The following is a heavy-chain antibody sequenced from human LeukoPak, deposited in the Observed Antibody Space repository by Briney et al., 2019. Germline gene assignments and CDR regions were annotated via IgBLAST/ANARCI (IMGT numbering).Heavy chain of an antibody. D-gene: IGHD1-14*01. V-gene: IGHV3-21*06. CDR1: GLTFSTSG. CDR3: ATETNGSHYDY. J-gene: IGHJ4*02. Sequence: GGSLRLSCTASGLTFSTSGFNWVRQAPGKGLEWVASIGPTGSDRYHADSIKGRFTISRDNANNFLYLQMNSLRAEDTAVYYCATETNGSHYDYWGQGTLLTVSS. CDR2: IGPTGSDR.